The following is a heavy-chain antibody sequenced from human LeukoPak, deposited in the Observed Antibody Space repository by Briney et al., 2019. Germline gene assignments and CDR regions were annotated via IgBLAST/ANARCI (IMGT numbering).Heavy chain of an antibody. J-gene: IGHJ4*02. CDR1: GFTFSSYG. CDR2: ISGSGGST. CDR3: AKDDAWLQYND. V-gene: IGHV3-23*01. Sequence: GGSLRLSCAASGFTFSSYGMSWVRQAPGKGLEWVSAISGSGGSTYYADSVKGRFTISRDNSKNTLYLQINSLRDEDTAVYYCAKDDAWLQYNDWGQGTLVTVSS. D-gene: IGHD5-24*01.